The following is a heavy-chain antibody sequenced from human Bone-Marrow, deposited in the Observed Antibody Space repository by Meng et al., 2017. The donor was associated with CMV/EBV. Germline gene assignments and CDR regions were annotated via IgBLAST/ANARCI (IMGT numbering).Heavy chain of an antibody. V-gene: IGHV3-73*01. CDR3: TSGYCSSTICYRPHYYYYGMDV. J-gene: IGHJ6*02. CDR1: GFTFSGSA. Sequence: GGSLRLPCAASGFTFSGSAMHWVRQASGKGLEWVGHITSKANSYATLYAASVKGRFTISRDDSKNTAYLQMNSLKTEDTAVYYCTSGYCSSTICYRPHYYYYGMDVWGQGTTVTVSS. D-gene: IGHD2-2*01. CDR2: ITSKANSYAT.